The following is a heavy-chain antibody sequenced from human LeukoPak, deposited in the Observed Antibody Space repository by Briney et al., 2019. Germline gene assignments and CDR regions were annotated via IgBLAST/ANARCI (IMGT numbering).Heavy chain of an antibody. CDR2: IKQDGSDK. J-gene: IGHJ4*02. CDR3: AKARGSSVYEQFDY. V-gene: IGHV3-7*05. CDR1: GFIFSTYW. D-gene: IGHD5/OR15-5a*01. Sequence: GGSLRLSCAVSGFIFSTYWMNWIRQAPGKGPEWVANIKQDGSDKYYVDSVKGRFTISRDNAKNSLYLQMNSLRADDTAVYYCAKARGSSVYEQFDYWGQGTQVTVSP.